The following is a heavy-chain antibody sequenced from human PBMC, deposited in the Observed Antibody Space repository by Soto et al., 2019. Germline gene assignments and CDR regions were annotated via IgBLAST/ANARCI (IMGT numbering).Heavy chain of an antibody. CDR2: IIPIFGTE. Sequence: QVQLVQSGAEVKKPGSSVKVSCKASGGTFSSYAISWVRQAPGQGLEWMGGIIPIFGTENYAQKFQGRVTMTADQSTSTAYMELSSLRSEDTAVYYCASYRYYDSSGYYYHAFDIWGQGTMVTVSS. J-gene: IGHJ3*02. D-gene: IGHD3-22*01. CDR1: GGTFSSYA. V-gene: IGHV1-69*01. CDR3: ASYRYYDSSGYYYHAFDI.